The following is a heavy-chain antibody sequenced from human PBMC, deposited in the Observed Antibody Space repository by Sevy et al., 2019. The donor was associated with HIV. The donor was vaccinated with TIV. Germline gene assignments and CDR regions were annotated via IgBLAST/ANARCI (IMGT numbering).Heavy chain of an antibody. V-gene: IGHV1-24*01. CDR3: AIDRDSPDAFDI. CDR2: FDPEDGET. Sequence: ASVKVSCKVSGYTLTELSMHWVRQAPGKGLEWMGGFDPEDGETIYAQKFQGRVTMTEDTSTDTAYMELSSLRSEDTAVYYCAIDRDSPDAFDIWGQRTMVTVSS. D-gene: IGHD2-15*01. J-gene: IGHJ3*02. CDR1: GYTLTELS.